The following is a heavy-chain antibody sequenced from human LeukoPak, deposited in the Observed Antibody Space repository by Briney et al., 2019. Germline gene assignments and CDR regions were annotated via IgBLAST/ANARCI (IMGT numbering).Heavy chain of an antibody. CDR2: ISVSGAGT. CDR1: GITFSSYV. CDR3: ATEGGWGPTDYGDNVY. D-gene: IGHD4-17*01. Sequence: GGSLRLSCAASGITFSSYVMSWVRQAPMKGLEWVSGISVSGAGTYYVDSVKGRFTISRDNSKNTLYLQMNSLRSDDTAVYYCATEGGWGPTDYGDNVYWGQGTLVTVSS. V-gene: IGHV3-23*01. J-gene: IGHJ4*02.